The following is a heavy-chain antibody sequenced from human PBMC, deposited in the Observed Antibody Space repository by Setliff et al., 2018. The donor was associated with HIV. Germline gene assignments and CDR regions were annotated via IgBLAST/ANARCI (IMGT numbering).Heavy chain of an antibody. CDR2: LGKSNSRM. CDR3: ARDLNWAFDY. Sequence: PGGSLRLSCTASGFTFRDYSMNWVRQAPGKGLEWVSYLGKSNSRMTYAGSVKGRFTISGDNAKNTLYLQMNSLTPEDTAVYYCARDLNWAFDYWGQGSLVTVSS. V-gene: IGHV3-48*01. J-gene: IGHJ4*02. CDR1: GFTFRDYS. D-gene: IGHD1-1*01.